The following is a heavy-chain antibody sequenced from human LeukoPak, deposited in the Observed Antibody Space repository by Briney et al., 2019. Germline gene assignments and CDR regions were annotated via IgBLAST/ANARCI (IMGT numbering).Heavy chain of an antibody. D-gene: IGHD3-16*01. CDR1: GFTFSSYG. CDR2: ISYDGSNK. CDR3: ARSRVWGSSLGDY. J-gene: IGHJ4*02. Sequence: PGGSLRLSCAASGFTFSSYGMHWVRQAPGKGLEWVSVISYDGSNKYYADSVKGRFTNSRDNSKNTLYLQMNNLRAEDTAVYYCARSRVWGSSLGDYWGQGTLVTVSS. V-gene: IGHV3-30*03.